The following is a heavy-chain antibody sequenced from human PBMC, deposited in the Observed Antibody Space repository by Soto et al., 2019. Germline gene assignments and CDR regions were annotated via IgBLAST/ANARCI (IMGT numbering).Heavy chain of an antibody. CDR1: GFTVSSNY. CDR3: ARNRITMVRGVIIHYYYMDV. Sequence: GGSLRLSCAASGFTVSSNYMSWVRQAPGKGLEWVSVIYSGGSTYYADSVKGRFTISRHNSKNTLYLQMNSLRAEDTAVYYCARNRITMVRGVIIHYYYMDVWGKGTTVTVSS. J-gene: IGHJ6*03. D-gene: IGHD3-10*01. CDR2: IYSGGST. V-gene: IGHV3-53*04.